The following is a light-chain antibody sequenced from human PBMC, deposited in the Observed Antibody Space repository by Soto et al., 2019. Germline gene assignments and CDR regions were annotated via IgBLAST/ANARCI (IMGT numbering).Light chain of an antibody. J-gene: IGLJ2*01. CDR3: SSYTSSNTLI. Sequence: QSVLTQPASVSGSPGQSITISCTGTSSDVGGYNYVSWFQQSPGKAPKVMIYEVTNRPLGVSNRFSGSKSGNTASLTISGLQAEDEADYYCSSYTSSNTLIFGGGTKVTVL. CDR2: EVT. CDR1: SSDVGGYNY. V-gene: IGLV2-14*01.